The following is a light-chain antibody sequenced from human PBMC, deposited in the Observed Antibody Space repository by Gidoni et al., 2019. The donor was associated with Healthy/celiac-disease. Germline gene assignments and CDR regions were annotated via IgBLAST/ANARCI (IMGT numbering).Light chain of an antibody. CDR2: GNS. V-gene: IGLV1-40*01. J-gene: IGLJ2*01. Sequence: QSVLTQPPSVSGAPGQRVTISCTGSSSNIGAGYDVHWYQQLPVTAPKLLIYGNSNRPSGVPDRFSGSKSGTSASLAITGLQDEDEADYYCQSYDSSLSGCVFGGGTKLTVL. CDR3: QSYDSSLSGCV. CDR1: SSNIGAGYD.